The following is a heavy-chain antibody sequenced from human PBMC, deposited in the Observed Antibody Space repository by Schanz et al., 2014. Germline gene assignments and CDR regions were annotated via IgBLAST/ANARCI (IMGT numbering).Heavy chain of an antibody. Sequence: QVQLVESGGGLVKPGGSLRLSCAASGFPFSSYALHWVRQAPGKGLEWVAVISYDGVNTYYADSVKGRFTISRGNSKNSLYLQMDSLRSEDTALYYCAKNRAGGYESFLDSWGQGTLVTVSS. V-gene: IGHV3-30-3*02. CDR3: AKNRAGGYESFLDS. D-gene: IGHD5-12*01. J-gene: IGHJ4*02. CDR1: GFPFSSYA. CDR2: ISYDGVNT.